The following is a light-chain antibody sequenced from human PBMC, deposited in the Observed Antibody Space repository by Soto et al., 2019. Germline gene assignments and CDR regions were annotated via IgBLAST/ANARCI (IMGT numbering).Light chain of an antibody. J-gene: IGKJ1*01. CDR3: QHYNSYSEP. CDR2: KAS. Sequence: DLQMTQAPSTLSGSVGYRVTITGRASQTISSWLAWYQQKPGKAPKLLIYKASTLKSGVPSRFSGSGSGTEFTLTISSLQPDDFATYYCQHYNSYSEPFGQGTKVE. V-gene: IGKV1-5*03. CDR1: QTISSW.